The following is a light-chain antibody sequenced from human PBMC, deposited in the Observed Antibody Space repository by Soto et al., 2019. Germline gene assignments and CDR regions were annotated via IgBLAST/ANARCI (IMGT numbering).Light chain of an antibody. CDR3: MQALQTRA. CDR2: LGS. J-gene: IGKJ3*01. Sequence: DIVMTQSPLSLSVTPGESASISCRSSQSLLHSNGYNYLDWYLQKPGQSPQLLIYLGSNRASGVPDRFSGSGSGTDFTLKISRVEAEDVGVYYCMQALQTRAFGPGTKVDIK. V-gene: IGKV2-28*01. CDR1: QSLLHSNGYNY.